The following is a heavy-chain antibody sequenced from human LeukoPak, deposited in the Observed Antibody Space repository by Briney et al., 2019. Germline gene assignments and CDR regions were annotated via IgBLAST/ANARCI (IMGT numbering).Heavy chain of an antibody. V-gene: IGHV1-69*05. CDR3: ARTRGYSGCLDY. D-gene: IGHD5-12*01. CDR1: GGTFSSYA. CDR2: IIPIFGTA. Sequence: ASVKVSCKASGGTFSSYAISWVRQAPGQGLEWMGGIIPIFGTANYAQKFQGRVTITTDESTSTAYMELSSLRSEDTAVYCCARTRGYSGCLDYWGQGTLVTVSS. J-gene: IGHJ4*02.